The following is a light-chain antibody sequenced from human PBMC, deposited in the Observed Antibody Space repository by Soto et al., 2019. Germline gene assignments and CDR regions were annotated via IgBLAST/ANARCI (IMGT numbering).Light chain of an antibody. CDR3: LQQNSYPWT. J-gene: IGKJ1*01. V-gene: IGKV1-17*01. Sequence: DIQMTQSPSSLSASVGDRVTITCRASQGIRNELGWYQQKPGKAPKRLIYAASSLQSGVPSRFSGSGSGTEFTLTITSLQPEDFATYYCLQQNSYPWTFGQGTKVEIK. CDR1: QGIRNE. CDR2: AAS.